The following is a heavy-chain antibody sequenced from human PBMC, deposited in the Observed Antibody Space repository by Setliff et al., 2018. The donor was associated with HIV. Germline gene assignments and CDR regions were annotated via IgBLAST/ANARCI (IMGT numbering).Heavy chain of an antibody. CDR2: IHTSGST. Sequence: SETMSLTCTVAGGSISSETFSWNWIRQPAGKGLEWIGRIHTSGSTDYNPSLKSRVTMSVDTSKNQFSLKLSSVTAADTAVYYCARGGYYYYFGVDVWGQGTTVTVSS. CDR1: GGSISSETFS. D-gene: IGHD3-16*01. V-gene: IGHV4-61*02. CDR3: ARGGYYYYFGVDV. J-gene: IGHJ6*02.